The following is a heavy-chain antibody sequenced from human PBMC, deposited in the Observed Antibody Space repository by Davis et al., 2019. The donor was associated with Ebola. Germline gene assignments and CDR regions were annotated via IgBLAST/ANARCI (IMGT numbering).Heavy chain of an antibody. Sequence: PGGSLRLSCAASGFTFSNYAMSWVRQAPGKGLVWVSTISGSGDDTYYGDSVKGRFTISRDNSKNTLYLQMNSLRAEDTAVYYCAVGHYSNSNGWGQGIPVTVSS. D-gene: IGHD4-11*01. CDR3: AVGHYSNSNG. J-gene: IGHJ4*02. CDR2: ISGSGDDT. V-gene: IGHV3-23*01. CDR1: GFTFSNYA.